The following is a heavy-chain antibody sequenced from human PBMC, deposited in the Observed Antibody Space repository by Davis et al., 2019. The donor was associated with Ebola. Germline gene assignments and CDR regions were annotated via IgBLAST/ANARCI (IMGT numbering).Heavy chain of an antibody. CDR2: ISNDGSNK. V-gene: IGHV3-30*18. Sequence: PGGSLRLSCAASGFSFSNFDMHWVRQAPGKGLEWMAGISNDGSNKYYADSVKGRFTISRDNSKNMLYLQMNSLRGEDTAVFYCVKDDRSRSGWYGNFYYYSMDVWGKGTTVTVSS. CDR1: GFSFSNFD. CDR3: VKDDRSRSGWYGNFYYYSMDV. D-gene: IGHD6-19*01. J-gene: IGHJ6*03.